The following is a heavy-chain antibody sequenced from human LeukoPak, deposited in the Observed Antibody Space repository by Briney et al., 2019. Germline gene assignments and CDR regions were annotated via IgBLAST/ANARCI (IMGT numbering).Heavy chain of an antibody. J-gene: IGHJ4*02. D-gene: IGHD3-10*01. Sequence: GVSLRLSCAASGFTFSIYAMRWVRQAPGKGREWVSGISGCGGSTYYADSVKGRFTVSRDNSKHTLYLQMNSLSAEDTAVYYCAKDRKVRGVSCFDYWGQGTLVTVSS. CDR1: GFTFSIYA. CDR3: AKDRKVRGVSCFDY. V-gene: IGHV3-23*01. CDR2: ISGCGGST.